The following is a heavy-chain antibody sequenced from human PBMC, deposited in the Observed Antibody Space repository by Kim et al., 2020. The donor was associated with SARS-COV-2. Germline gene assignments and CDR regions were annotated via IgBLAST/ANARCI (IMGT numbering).Heavy chain of an antibody. CDR3: AREGTVRGVTITTRGYYYGMDV. D-gene: IGHD3-10*01. V-gene: IGHV7-4-1*02. CDR2: INTNTGNP. Sequence: ASVKVSCKASGYTFTSYAMNWVRQAPGQGLEWMGWINTNTGNPTYAQGFTGRFVFSLDTSVSTAYLQISSLKAEDTAVYYCAREGTVRGVTITTRGYYYGMDVWGQGTTVTVSS. CDR1: GYTFTSYA. J-gene: IGHJ6*02.